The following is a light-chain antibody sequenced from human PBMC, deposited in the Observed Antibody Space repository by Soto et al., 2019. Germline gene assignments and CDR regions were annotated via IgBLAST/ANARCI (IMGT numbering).Light chain of an antibody. CDR2: AAS. Sequence: DMEMTQSPSSLSASVGDRVTITCRASQSISNYLNWYQHKPGKVPKLLIYAASSLQSGVPTRFSGRGSGTVFTLTINSLQPEDFATYYCQQSYGTPLTFGGGTKIEIK. J-gene: IGKJ4*01. CDR1: QSISNY. CDR3: QQSYGTPLT. V-gene: IGKV1-39*01.